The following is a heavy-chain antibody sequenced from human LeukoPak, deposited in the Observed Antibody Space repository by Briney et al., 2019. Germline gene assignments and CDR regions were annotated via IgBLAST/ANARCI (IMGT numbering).Heavy chain of an antibody. D-gene: IGHD6-13*01. V-gene: IGHV3-48*03. CDR3: ARLALRESSSWYYWFDP. CDR1: GFTFSSYE. Sequence: GGSLRLSCAASGFTFSSYEMNSVRQAPGKGLEWVSYIGRSGSTIYYADSVKGRFTISRDNAKNSLYLQMNSLRAEDTAVYYCARLALRESSSWYYWFDPWGQGTLVTVSS. J-gene: IGHJ5*02. CDR2: IGRSGSTI.